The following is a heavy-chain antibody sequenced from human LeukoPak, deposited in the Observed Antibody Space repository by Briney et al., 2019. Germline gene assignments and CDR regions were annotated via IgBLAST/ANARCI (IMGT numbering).Heavy chain of an antibody. J-gene: IGHJ6*04. Sequence: PSETLSLTCTVSGGSISSYYWSWIRQPPGKGLEWIGYIYYSGSTNYNPSLKSRVTIPVDTSKNQFSLKLSSVTAADTAVYYCARGLRGSSTSRVSSKISVHYYGMDVWGKGTTVTVSS. CDR2: IYYSGST. D-gene: IGHD2-2*01. CDR1: GGSISSYY. CDR3: ARGLRGSSTSRVSSKISVHYYGMDV. V-gene: IGHV4-59*12.